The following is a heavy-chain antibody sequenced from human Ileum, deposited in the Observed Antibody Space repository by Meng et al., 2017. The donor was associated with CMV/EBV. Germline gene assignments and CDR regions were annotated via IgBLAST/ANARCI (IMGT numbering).Heavy chain of an antibody. Sequence: VQLQESGPGLVSPSETLSLPCTVSGGSVNNYYLSWIRQSAGKGLEWIGRFYSSDTYNYHPSLDSRVTMSLDTSKNQFSLNLRSVTAADTATYYCARGPGASTREGFDYWGLGTLVTVSS. V-gene: IGHV4-4*07. CDR2: FYSSDTY. D-gene: IGHD1-26*01. CDR3: ARGPGASTREGFDY. J-gene: IGHJ4*02. CDR1: GGSVNNYY.